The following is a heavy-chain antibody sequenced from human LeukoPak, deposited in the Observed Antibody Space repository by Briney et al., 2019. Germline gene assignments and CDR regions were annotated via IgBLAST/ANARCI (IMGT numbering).Heavy chain of an antibody. CDR1: TGSFSSSSYY. D-gene: IGHD2-15*01. V-gene: IGHV4-39*01. Sequence: SSETLSLTCTVSTGSFSSSSYYWGWIRQPPGKGPEWIGTIYNSGSTYYNPSLMSRLTISIDTSKNQLSLKLSSVTAADTAVYYCARNPFGYCSGGSCSRDFDYWGQGTLVTVSS. J-gene: IGHJ4*02. CDR3: ARNPFGYCSGGSCSRDFDY. CDR2: IYNSGST.